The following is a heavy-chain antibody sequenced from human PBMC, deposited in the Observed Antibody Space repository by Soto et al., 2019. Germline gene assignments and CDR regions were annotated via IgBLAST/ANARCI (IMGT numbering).Heavy chain of an antibody. CDR2: IIPIFGTA. CDR3: ARDPSNPDTAMVEFDY. CDR1: GGTFSSYA. D-gene: IGHD5-18*01. Sequence: QVQLVQSGAEVKKPGSSVKVSCKASGGTFSSYAISWVRQAPGQGLEWMGGIIPIFGTANYAQKFQGRVTITADESTSPAYMELSSLRSEDMAVYYCARDPSNPDTAMVEFDYWGQGTLVTVSS. J-gene: IGHJ4*02. V-gene: IGHV1-69*01.